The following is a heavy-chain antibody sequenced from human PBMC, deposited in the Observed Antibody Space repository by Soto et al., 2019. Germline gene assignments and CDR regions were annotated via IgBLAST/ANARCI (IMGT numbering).Heavy chain of an antibody. CDR1: GGSISSYY. V-gene: IGHV4-59*01. J-gene: IGHJ4*02. CDR2: IYYSGST. CDR3: ARASSSWDKIFDY. Sequence: SETLSLTCTVSGGSISSYYCSWIRKTPGKGLEWIGYIYYSGSTNYNPSLKSRVTISVDTSKNQFSLKLSSVTAADTAVYYCARASSSWDKIFDYWGQGTLVTVSS. D-gene: IGHD6-13*01.